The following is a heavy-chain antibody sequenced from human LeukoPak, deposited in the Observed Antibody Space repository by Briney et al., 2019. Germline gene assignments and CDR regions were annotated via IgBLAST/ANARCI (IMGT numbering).Heavy chain of an antibody. CDR3: ARDWPIQLWLNYYYMDV. CDR1: GYTFTSYY. CDR2: INPSGGST. Sequence: ASVKVSCKASGYTFTSYYMHWVRQAPGQGLEWMGIINPSGGSTSYAQKFQGRVTMTRDTSTSTVYMELSSQRSEDTAVYYCARDWPIQLWLNYYYMDVWGKGTTVTVSS. D-gene: IGHD5-18*01. J-gene: IGHJ6*03. V-gene: IGHV1-46*01.